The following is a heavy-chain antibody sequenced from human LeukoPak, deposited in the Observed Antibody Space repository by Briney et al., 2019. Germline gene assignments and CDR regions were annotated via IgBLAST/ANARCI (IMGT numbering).Heavy chain of an antibody. V-gene: IGHV1-69*13. CDR3: ARLHCSSTSCYYLGAYYYGMDV. CDR2: IIPIFGTA. D-gene: IGHD2-2*01. CDR1: GGTFSSYA. J-gene: IGHJ6*02. Sequence: SVKVSCKASGGTFSSYAISWVRQAPGQGLEWMGGIIPIFGTANYAQKFQGRVTITADESTSTAYMELSSLRSEDTAVYYCARLHCSSTSCYYLGAYYYGMDVWGQGTTVTVSS.